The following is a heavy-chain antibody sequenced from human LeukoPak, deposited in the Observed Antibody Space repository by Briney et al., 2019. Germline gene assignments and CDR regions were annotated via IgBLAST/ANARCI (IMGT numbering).Heavy chain of an antibody. V-gene: IGHV4-30-4*01. CDR1: GGSISSGDYY. D-gene: IGHD3-10*01. CDR3: AIEVVRGVINHFDY. CDR2: IYYSGST. J-gene: IGHJ4*02. Sequence: PSETLSLTCTVSGGSISSGDYYWRWIRQPPGKGLEWIGYIYYSGSTYYNPSLKSRVTISVDTSKNQFSLKLSSVTAADTAVYYCAIEVVRGVINHFDYWGQGTLVTVSS.